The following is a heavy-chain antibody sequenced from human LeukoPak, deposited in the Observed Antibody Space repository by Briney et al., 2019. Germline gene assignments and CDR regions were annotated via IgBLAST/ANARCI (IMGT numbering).Heavy chain of an antibody. Sequence: GGSLRLSCAASGFTFSSYAMHWVRQAPGKGLEWVAVISYDGSNKYYADSVKGRFTISRDNSKNTLYLQMNSLRAEDTAVYYCARALGYCSGGSCFSDYWGQGTLVTVSS. D-gene: IGHD2-15*01. CDR1: GFTFSSYA. CDR3: ARALGYCSGGSCFSDY. J-gene: IGHJ4*02. CDR2: ISYDGSNK. V-gene: IGHV3-30-3*01.